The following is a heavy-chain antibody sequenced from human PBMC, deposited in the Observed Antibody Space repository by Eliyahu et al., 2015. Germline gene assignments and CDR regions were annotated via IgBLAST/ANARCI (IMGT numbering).Heavy chain of an antibody. CDR1: GGSFSGYY. J-gene: IGHJ2*01. V-gene: IGHV4-34*01. CDR3: ARAGYSSGWNKYWYFDL. D-gene: IGHD6-19*01. Sequence: QVQLQQWGAGLLKPSETLSLTCAVYGGSFSGYYWSWIRQPPGKGLEWIGEINHSGSTNYNPSLKSRVTISVDTSKNQFSLKLSSVTAADTAVYYCARAGYSSGWNKYWYFDLWGRGTLVTVSS. CDR2: INHSGST.